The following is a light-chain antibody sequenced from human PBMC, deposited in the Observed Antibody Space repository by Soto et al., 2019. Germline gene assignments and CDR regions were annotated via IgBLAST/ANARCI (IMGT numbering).Light chain of an antibody. J-gene: IGKJ5*01. CDR2: GAS. CDR3: QQYDDSIT. V-gene: IGKV3-20*01. CDR1: QSVSSNY. Sequence: EIVLTQSPDTLSLSPEESATLSCRASQSVSSNYLAWYQKKPGRAPRLLIYGASNRATGIPDRFSGSESETDFTLTISRLEPEDFAVFYCQQYDDSITFGQGTRLEIE.